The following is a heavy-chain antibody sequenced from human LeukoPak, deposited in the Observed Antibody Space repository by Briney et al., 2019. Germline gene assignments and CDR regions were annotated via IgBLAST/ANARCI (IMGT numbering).Heavy chain of an antibody. D-gene: IGHD3-3*01. CDR3: AREAVTIFGLVRTQTTKGPHRFDP. Sequence: ASVKVSCKASGYSFTSHHMHWVRQAPGQGLEWMGIINTSGGSTNYAQKFQGRVTMTRDMSTSTVYMELSSLRSEDTAVYYCAREAVTIFGLVRTQTTKGPHRFDPWGQGTLVTVSP. J-gene: IGHJ5*02. V-gene: IGHV1-46*01. CDR1: GYSFTSHH. CDR2: INTSGGST.